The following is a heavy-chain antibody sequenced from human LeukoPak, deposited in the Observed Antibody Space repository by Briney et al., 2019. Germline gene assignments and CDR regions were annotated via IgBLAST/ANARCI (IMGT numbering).Heavy chain of an antibody. Sequence: GGSLRLSCAASGFTFDDYGMSWVRQAPGKGLEWVSGINWNGGSTGYADSVRSRFTISRDNAKNSLYLQMNSLRAEDTALYYCARRGGIFKYSSGWYPAYYFDYWGQGTLVTVSS. CDR1: GFTFDDYG. J-gene: IGHJ4*02. CDR2: INWNGGST. V-gene: IGHV3-20*04. D-gene: IGHD6-19*01. CDR3: ARRGGIFKYSSGWYPAYYFDY.